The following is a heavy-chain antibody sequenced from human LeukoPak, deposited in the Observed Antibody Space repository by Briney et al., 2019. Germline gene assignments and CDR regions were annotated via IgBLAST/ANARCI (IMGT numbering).Heavy chain of an antibody. V-gene: IGHV3-23*01. J-gene: IGHJ4*02. CDR3: AKDDGMVRGARADY. CDR1: GFTFSSYA. Sequence: PGGSLRLSCAASGFTFSSYAMSWVRQAPGKGLEWVSAISGSGGSTYYADSVKGRFTISRDNSKNTLYLQMNSLRAEDTAVYYCAKDDGMVRGARADYWGQGTLVTVSS. CDR2: ISGSGGST. D-gene: IGHD3-10*01.